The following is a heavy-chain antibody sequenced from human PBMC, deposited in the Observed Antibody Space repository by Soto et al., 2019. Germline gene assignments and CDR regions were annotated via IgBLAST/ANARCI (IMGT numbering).Heavy chain of an antibody. V-gene: IGHV3-23*01. D-gene: IGHD1-1*01. Sequence: EVQLLESGGGLVQPGGSLRLSCGASGFTFSTYAMTWVRQAPGAGLEWVSTITNTGGRTKYTDSVKGRFTISRDNAKNTLFLQMNTLRVDDTAVYYCARDNWNSYWGQGTLVTVSS. CDR3: ARDNWNSY. CDR2: ITNTGGRT. J-gene: IGHJ4*02. CDR1: GFTFSTYA.